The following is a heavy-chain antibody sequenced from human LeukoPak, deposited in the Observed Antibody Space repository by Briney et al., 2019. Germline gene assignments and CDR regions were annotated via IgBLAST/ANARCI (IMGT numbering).Heavy chain of an antibody. CDR1: GFTVSSNY. CDR3: ARGPKYSYFNY. CDR2: IFNSGGT. J-gene: IGHJ4*02. V-gene: IGHV3-53*01. Sequence: GGSLRLSCAASGFTVSSNYMSRVRQAPGKGLEWVSVIFNSGGTYYADSVKGRFTISRDNSKNTLYLQMNSLKAEDTAVYYCARGPKYSYFNYWGQGTLVTVSS. D-gene: IGHD5-18*01.